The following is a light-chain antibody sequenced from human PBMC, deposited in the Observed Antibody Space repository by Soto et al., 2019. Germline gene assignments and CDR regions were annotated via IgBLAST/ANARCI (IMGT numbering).Light chain of an antibody. Sequence: DIQMTQSPSTLCGSVGDRVTITCRASQTISSWLAWYQQKPGKAPKLLIYKASTLKRGVQSRFSGSGSGTEFTLTIRSLQPDDFATYYCQHYNSYSEAVGQGTKVDIK. CDR3: QHYNSYSEA. J-gene: IGKJ1*01. CDR2: KAS. V-gene: IGKV1-5*03. CDR1: QTISSW.